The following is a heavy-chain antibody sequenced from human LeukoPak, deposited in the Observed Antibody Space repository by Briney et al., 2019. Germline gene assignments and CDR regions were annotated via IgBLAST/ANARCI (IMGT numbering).Heavy chain of an antibody. D-gene: IGHD3-22*01. CDR2: ISGSGGST. CDR3: AKGSGYYFLYFDY. J-gene: IGHJ4*02. V-gene: IGHV3-23*01. Sequence: PGGSLRLSCAASGFTFSSYAMSWVRQAPGKGLEWVSAISGSGGSTYYADSVKGRFTISRDNSKNTLYLQMDSLRAEDTAVYYCAKGSGYYFLYFDYWGQGTLVTVSS. CDR1: GFTFSSYA.